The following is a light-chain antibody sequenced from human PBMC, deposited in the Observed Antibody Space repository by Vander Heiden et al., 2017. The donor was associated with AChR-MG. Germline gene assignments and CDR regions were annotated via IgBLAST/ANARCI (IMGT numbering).Light chain of an antibody. V-gene: IGLV2-14*01. CDR2: DVS. CDR1: SSDVGSYNY. Sequence: QSAPTQPASASGSPGQSTTISCTGTSSDVGSYNYVSWYQQHPDKAPKLMIYDVSKRPSGISGRFFGSKSGNTASLTISGLQAEDEADYYCSSYTSSSTVVFGGGTKVTVL. J-gene: IGLJ2*01. CDR3: SSYTSSSTVV.